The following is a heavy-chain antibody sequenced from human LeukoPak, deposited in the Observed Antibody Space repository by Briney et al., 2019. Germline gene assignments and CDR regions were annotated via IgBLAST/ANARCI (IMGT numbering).Heavy chain of an antibody. D-gene: IGHD2-8*02. CDR2: VHRSGRT. V-gene: IGHV4-4*02. CDR1: IDSTSGNY. Sequence: SETLSLTCAVSIDSTSGNYWSWVRQSPGKGLEWIGEVHRSGRTNYMPSLKSRVTISIDKSKGQISLDLTSVTAADTAVYYCATEILGAPTPGAYWGQGTLVTVPS. CDR3: ATEILGAPTPGAY. J-gene: IGHJ4*02.